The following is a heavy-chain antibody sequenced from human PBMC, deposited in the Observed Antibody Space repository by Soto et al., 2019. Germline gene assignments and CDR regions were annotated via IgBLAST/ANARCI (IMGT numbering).Heavy chain of an antibody. CDR3: ASRYLVHCVSSSCSAPYDY. CDR2: IKKDGSEK. V-gene: IGHV3-7*05. Sequence: GGSLRLSCASSGFIFSSFWMSWVRQAPGKGLEWVANIKKDGSEKNYVDSVKGRFTISRDNAKNSLYLQMNSLRAEDTAVYYCASRYLVHCVSSSCSAPYDYWARGALVTVSS. CDR1: GFIFSSFW. J-gene: IGHJ4*02. D-gene: IGHD2-2*01.